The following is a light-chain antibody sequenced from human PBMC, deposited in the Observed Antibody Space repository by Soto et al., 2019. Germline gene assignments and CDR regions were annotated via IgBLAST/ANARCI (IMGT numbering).Light chain of an antibody. Sequence: DIQMTQSPTTLSASVGGRVTITCWASQSIGSWLAWYQQKPGEAPKSLIYDASTLEAGVPSRFSGSGSGTEFTITISSLQPEDFATHYCQQYDSYSPTFGQGTKVAIK. V-gene: IGKV1-5*01. CDR1: QSIGSW. J-gene: IGKJ1*01. CDR3: QQYDSYSPT. CDR2: DAS.